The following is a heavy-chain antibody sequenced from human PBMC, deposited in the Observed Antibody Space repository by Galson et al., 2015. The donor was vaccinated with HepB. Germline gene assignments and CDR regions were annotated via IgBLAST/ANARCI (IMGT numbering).Heavy chain of an antibody. V-gene: IGHV3-15*01. J-gene: IGHJ4*02. CDR1: GFTFSNAW. CDR3: TTPTLLWFGEFVDY. D-gene: IGHD3-10*01. Sequence: SLRLSCAASGFTFSNAWMSWVRQAPGKGLEWVGRIKSKTDGGTTDYAAPVKGRFTISRDDSKNTLYLQMNSLKTEDTAVYYCTTPTLLWFGEFVDYWGQGTLVTVSS. CDR2: IKSKTDGGTT.